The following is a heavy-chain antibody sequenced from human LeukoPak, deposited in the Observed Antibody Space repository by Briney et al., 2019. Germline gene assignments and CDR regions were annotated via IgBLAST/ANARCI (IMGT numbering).Heavy chain of an antibody. D-gene: IGHD5-24*01. CDR1: GYTFTGYY. J-gene: IGHJ3*02. Sequence: ASVKVSCKASGYTFTGYYMQWVRQAPGQGLEWMGRINPNNGGTNYAQNFQGRVTMTRDTSITTVYMELSRLTYDDTAVYYCARVGDGLNDAFDIWGQGTMVTVSA. CDR2: INPNNGGT. CDR3: ARVGDGLNDAFDI. V-gene: IGHV1-2*06.